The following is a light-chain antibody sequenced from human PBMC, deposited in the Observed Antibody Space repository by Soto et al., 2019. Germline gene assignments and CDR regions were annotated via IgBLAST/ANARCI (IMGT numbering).Light chain of an antibody. CDR1: QSVNAN. Sequence: EIVMTQSPATLSVSPGERVTLSCRASQSVNANLAWYQQKSGRAPSLFIYGASTRATDIPGRFSGSGSGREFTLTISSLQPEDFAVYYCLQYNDWPRTFGQGTKVEIK. CDR2: GAS. J-gene: IGKJ1*01. CDR3: LQYNDWPRT. V-gene: IGKV3-15*01.